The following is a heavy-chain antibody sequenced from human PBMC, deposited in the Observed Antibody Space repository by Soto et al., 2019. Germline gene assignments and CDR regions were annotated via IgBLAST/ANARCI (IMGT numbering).Heavy chain of an antibody. CDR2: IYYSGGT. Sequence: QVQLQESGPGLVKPSETLSLTCTVSGGSISSYYWSWIRQPPGRGLEWIGYIYYSGGTNYNPSLKGRVTISVDTSKIQFSLKLSSVTAADTAVYYCARVALACSGGSCYLRWFDPWGQGTLVTVSS. CDR1: GGSISSYY. D-gene: IGHD2-15*01. V-gene: IGHV4-59*01. CDR3: ARVALACSGGSCYLRWFDP. J-gene: IGHJ5*02.